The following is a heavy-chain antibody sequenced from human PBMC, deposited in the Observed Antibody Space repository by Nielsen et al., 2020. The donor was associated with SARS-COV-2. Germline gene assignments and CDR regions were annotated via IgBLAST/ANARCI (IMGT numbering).Heavy chain of an antibody. CDR2: ISSSSSPI. V-gene: IGHV3-48*01. CDR1: GFTFSSYS. J-gene: IGHJ3*02. Sequence: GESLKISCAASGFTFSSYSMNWVRQAPGKGLEWVSYISSSSSPIYYADSVKGRFTISRDNAKNSLYLQMNSLSAEDTAVYYCARDFTRAARYSGYPAAFDIWGQGTMVTVSS. D-gene: IGHD5-12*01. CDR3: ARDFTRAARYSGYPAAFDI.